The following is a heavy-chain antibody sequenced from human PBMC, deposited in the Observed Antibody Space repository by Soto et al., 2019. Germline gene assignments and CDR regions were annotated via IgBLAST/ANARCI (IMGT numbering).Heavy chain of an antibody. D-gene: IGHD2-21*02. J-gene: IGHJ4*02. Sequence: QVQLVQSGAEVKKPGSSVKVSCKASGGTFSSYAISWVRQAPGQGLEWMGGIIPIFGTANYAQKVQGRVTITADESTRTAYMELSSLRSEDTAVYYCASGETVTGVVTATCLIRYWGQGTLVTVSS. V-gene: IGHV1-69*01. CDR1: GGTFSSYA. CDR3: ASGETVTGVVTATCLIRY. CDR2: IIPIFGTA.